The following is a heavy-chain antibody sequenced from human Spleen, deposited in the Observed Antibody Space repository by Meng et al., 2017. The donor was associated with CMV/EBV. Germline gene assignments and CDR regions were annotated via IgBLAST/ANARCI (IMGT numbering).Heavy chain of an antibody. Sequence: GASGFTCSSYGMHWVRQAPGKGLEWVAVISYDGSNKYYADSVKGRFTISRDNSKNTLYLQMNSLRAEDTAVYYCAKDLAAAGSEVGPWGQGTLVTVSS. CDR3: AKDLAAAGSEVGP. D-gene: IGHD6-13*01. J-gene: IGHJ5*02. CDR1: GFTCSSYG. V-gene: IGHV3-30*18. CDR2: ISYDGSNK.